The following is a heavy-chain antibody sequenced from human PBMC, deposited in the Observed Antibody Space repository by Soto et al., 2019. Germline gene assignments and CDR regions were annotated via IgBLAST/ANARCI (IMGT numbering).Heavy chain of an antibody. CDR2: ISGSSGST. J-gene: IGHJ4*02. CDR1: GFTFSSYA. CDR3: AKTPSGSYYAGYFDY. V-gene: IGHV3-23*01. Sequence: RGSLRLSCAASGFTFSSYAMSWVRQAPGKGLEWVSAISGSSGSTYYADSVKGRFTISRDNSKNTLYLQMNSLRAEDTAVYYCAKTPSGSYYAGYFDYWGQGTLVTVSS. D-gene: IGHD1-26*01.